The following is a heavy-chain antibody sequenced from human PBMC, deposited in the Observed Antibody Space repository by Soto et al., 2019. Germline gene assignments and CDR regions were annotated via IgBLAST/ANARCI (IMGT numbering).Heavy chain of an antibody. V-gene: IGHV3-49*04. CDR2: IRSKAYGGTT. J-gene: IGHJ6*02. CDR3: TRDSKGSSSWYLYYYYGMDV. D-gene: IGHD6-13*01. Sequence: GSLRLSCTASGFTFGDYAMSWVRQAPGKGLEWVGFIRSKAYGGTTEYAASVKGRFTISRDDSKSIAYLQMNSLKTEDTAVYYCTRDSKGSSSWYLYYYYGMDVWGQGTTVTVSS. CDR1: GFTFGDYA.